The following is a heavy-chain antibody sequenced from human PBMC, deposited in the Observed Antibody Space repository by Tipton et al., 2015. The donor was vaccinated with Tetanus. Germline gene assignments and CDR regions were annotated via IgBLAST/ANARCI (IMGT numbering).Heavy chain of an antibody. CDR1: GFTFSSYA. CDR3: ARGHSSFSDY. CDR2: ISYDGSNK. J-gene: IGHJ4*02. Sequence: SLRLSCAASGFTFSSYAMHWVRQAPGKGLEWVAVISYDGSNKYYADSVKGRFTISRDNSKNTPYLQMNSLRAEDTAVYYCARGHSSFSDYWGQGTLVTVSS. V-gene: IGHV3-30-3*01. D-gene: IGHD6-6*01.